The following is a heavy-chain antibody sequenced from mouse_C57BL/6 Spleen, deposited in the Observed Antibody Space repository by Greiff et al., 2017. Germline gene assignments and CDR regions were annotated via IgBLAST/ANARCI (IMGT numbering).Heavy chain of an antibody. J-gene: IGHJ4*01. CDR1: GFTFSDYG. D-gene: IGHD1-1*01. CDR2: ISRGSSTI. CDR3: AITTVVGGAMDD. V-gene: IGHV5-17*01. Sequence: EVQLMESGGGLVKPGGSLKLSCAASGFTFSDYGMHWVRQAPEKGLEWVAYISRGSSTISYAATVKGRFTISRDNAKNTLFLQMTSLRSEDTAMYYWAITTVVGGAMDDWGQGNSVTVSS.